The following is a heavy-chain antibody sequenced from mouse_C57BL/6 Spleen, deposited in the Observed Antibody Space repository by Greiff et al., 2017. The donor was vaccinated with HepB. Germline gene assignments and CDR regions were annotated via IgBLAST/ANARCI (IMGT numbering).Heavy chain of an antibody. CDR1: GYTFTDYY. CDR3: ARGTYYYGSSYYAMDY. CDR2: INPNNGGT. D-gene: IGHD1-1*01. Sequence: VQLQQSGPELVKPGASVKISCKASGYTFTDYYMNWVKQSHGKSLEWIGDINPNNGGTSYNQKFKGKATLTVDKSSSTAYMELRSLTSEDSAVYYCARGTYYYGSSYYAMDYWGQGTSVTVSS. J-gene: IGHJ4*01. V-gene: IGHV1-26*01.